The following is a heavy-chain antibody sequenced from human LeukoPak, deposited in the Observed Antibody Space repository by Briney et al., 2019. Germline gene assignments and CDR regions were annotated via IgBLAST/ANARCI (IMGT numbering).Heavy chain of an antibody. D-gene: IGHD6-13*01. V-gene: IGHV3-9*01. CDR1: GFTFDDYA. J-gene: IGHJ6*04. CDR3: AKDIQTRSSSTLSWGLDV. CDR2: ISWNSGSI. Sequence: PGGSLRLSCAASGFTFDDYAMHWVRQAPGKGLEWVSGISWNSGSIGYADSVKGRFTISRDNAKNSLYLQMNSLRAEDTALYYCAKDIQTRSSSTLSWGLDVWGKGTTVTVSS.